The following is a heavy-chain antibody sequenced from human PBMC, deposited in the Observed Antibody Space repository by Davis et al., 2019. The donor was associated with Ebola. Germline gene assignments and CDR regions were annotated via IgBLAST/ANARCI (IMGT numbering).Heavy chain of an antibody. J-gene: IGHJ4*02. CDR1: GGSFSGYY. D-gene: IGHD2-2*01. Sequence: SETLSLTCAVYGGSFSGYYWSWIRQPPGKGLEWIGEINQSGSTNYNPSLKSRVTISVDTSKNQFSLKVSSVTAADMAVYYCARGLSGSPPPAAIFDFWGQGSLLTVSS. CDR2: INQSGST. CDR3: ARGLSGSPPPAAIFDF. V-gene: IGHV4-34*01.